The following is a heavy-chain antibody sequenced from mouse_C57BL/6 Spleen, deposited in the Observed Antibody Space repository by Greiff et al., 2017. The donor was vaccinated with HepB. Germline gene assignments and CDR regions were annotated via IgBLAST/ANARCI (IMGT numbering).Heavy chain of an antibody. CDR2: IDPANGNT. CDR3: ARWDYGSSSFDY. V-gene: IGHV14-3*01. D-gene: IGHD1-1*01. CDR1: GFNIKNTY. J-gene: IGHJ2*01. Sequence: EVKLVESVAELVRPGASVKLSCTASGFNIKNTYMHWVKQRPEQGLEWIGRIDPANGNTKYAPKFQGKATITADTSSNTAYLQLSSLTSEDTAIYYCARWDYGSSSFDYWGQGTTLTVSS.